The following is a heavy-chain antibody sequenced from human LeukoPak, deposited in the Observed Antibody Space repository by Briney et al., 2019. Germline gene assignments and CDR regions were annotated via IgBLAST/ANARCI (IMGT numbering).Heavy chain of an antibody. CDR1: GGSLSSGDYY. CDR3: ARHDFSNYYYGMDV. Sequence: SETLSLTCTVSGGSLSSGDYYWSWIRQPPGTGLEWLGYIYYSGSTYYNPSLKSRVTISVDTSKSQFSLKLSSVTAADTAVYYCARHDFSNYYYGMDVWGQGTTVTVS. V-gene: IGHV4-30-4*01. J-gene: IGHJ6*02. D-gene: IGHD4-11*01. CDR2: IYYSGST.